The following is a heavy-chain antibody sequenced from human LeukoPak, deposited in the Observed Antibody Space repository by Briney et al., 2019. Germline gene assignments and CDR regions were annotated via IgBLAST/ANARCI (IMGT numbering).Heavy chain of an antibody. CDR3: ARVEYGVAMLRH. Sequence: GGSLRLSCVVSGFTFSNYEMNWVRQATGKGLEWVSYISSSGNSIYYVDSVKARFTISRDNDKNSLYLQMNSLRAEDTAVYYCARVEYGVAMLRHWGQGTLVTVSS. D-gene: IGHD3-3*01. CDR1: GFTFSNYE. J-gene: IGHJ4*02. CDR2: ISSSGNSI. V-gene: IGHV3-48*03.